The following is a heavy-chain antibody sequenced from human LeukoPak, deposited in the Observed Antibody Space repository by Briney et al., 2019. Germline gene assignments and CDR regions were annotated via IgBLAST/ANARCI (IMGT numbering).Heavy chain of an antibody. Sequence: ETLSLTCAVYGGSFSGYYWSWIRQPPGKGLEWVSSISSSSSYIYYADSVKGRFTISRDNAKNSLYLQMNSLRAEDTAVYYCARDAVVAAGDYWGQGTLVTVSS. CDR1: GGSFSGYY. J-gene: IGHJ4*02. CDR3: ARDAVVAAGDY. D-gene: IGHD2-15*01. CDR2: ISSSSSYI. V-gene: IGHV3-21*01.